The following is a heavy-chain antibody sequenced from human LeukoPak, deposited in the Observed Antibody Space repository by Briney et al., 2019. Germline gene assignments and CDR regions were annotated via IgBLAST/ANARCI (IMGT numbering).Heavy chain of an antibody. D-gene: IGHD5-18*01. Sequence: SETLSLTFTVSGGSMSSSYGSWVRQPPGKGLEWIAYIYSTGNTKYNPSLASRATISLDMSKNQFSLTLRSATAADTAIYYCARGQLHYPDSWGQGTLVTVSS. V-gene: IGHV4-59*01. CDR3: ARGQLHYPDS. CDR2: IYSTGNT. J-gene: IGHJ4*02. CDR1: GGSMSSSY.